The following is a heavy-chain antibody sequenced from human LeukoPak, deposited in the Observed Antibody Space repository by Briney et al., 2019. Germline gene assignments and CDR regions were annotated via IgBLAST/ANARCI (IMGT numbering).Heavy chain of an antibody. J-gene: IGHJ4*02. V-gene: IGHV4-59*11. CDR3: ARLSGIVGASHYFDY. CDR1: GGSISSHY. D-gene: IGHD1-26*01. CDR2: TYYSGST. Sequence: PSETLSLTCTVSGGSISSHYWSWIRQPPGKGLEWIGYTYYSGSTNYNPSLKSRVTISVDTSKNQFSLKLSSVTAADTAVYYCARLSGIVGASHYFDYWGKGTLVTVSS.